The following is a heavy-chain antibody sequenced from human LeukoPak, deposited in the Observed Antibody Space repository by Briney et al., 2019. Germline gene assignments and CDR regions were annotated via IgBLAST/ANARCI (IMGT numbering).Heavy chain of an antibody. J-gene: IGHJ5*02. D-gene: IGHD3-9*01. CDR2: INHSGST. CDR3: ARHLRTYYDILTGYSANWFDP. CDR1: GGSFSGYY. V-gene: IGHV4-34*01. Sequence: SETLSLSCAVYGGSFSGYYWSWIRQPPGKGLEWIGEINHSGSTNYNPSLKSRVTISVDTSKNQFSLKLSSVTAADTAVYYCARHLRTYYDILTGYSANWFDPWGQGTLVTVSS.